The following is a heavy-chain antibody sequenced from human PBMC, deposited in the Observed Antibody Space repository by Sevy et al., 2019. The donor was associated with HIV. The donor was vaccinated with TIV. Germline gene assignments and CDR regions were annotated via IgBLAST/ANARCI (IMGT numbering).Heavy chain of an antibody. V-gene: IGHV3-48*02. CDR1: GFTFSSYS. J-gene: IGHJ6*02. Sequence: GGSLRLSCAASGFTFSSYSMNWVRQAPGKGLEWVSYISSSNSTIYYADSVKGGFTISRDNAKNSLYLQMNSLRDEDTAVYYCARGPHIVVVTNYGMDVWGQGTTVTVSS. CDR3: ARGPHIVVVTNYGMDV. D-gene: IGHD2-21*02. CDR2: ISSSNSTI.